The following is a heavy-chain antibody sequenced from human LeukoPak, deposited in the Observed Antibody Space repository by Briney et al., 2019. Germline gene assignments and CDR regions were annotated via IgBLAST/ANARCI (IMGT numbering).Heavy chain of an antibody. Sequence: SETLSLTCAVYGGSFSGYYWSWVRQPPGKGLEWIGEINHSGSTNYNPSLTSRVTISVDTSKNQFSLKLSSVTAADTAVYYCARDHITMVRGGTGFDYRGQGTLVTVS. V-gene: IGHV4-34*01. CDR2: INHSGST. CDR1: GGSFSGYY. CDR3: ARDHITMVRGGTGFDY. D-gene: IGHD3-10*01. J-gene: IGHJ4*02.